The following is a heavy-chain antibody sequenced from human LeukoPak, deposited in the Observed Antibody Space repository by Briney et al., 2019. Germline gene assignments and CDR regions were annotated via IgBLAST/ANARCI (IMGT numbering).Heavy chain of an antibody. Sequence: SETLSLTCAVSGYSISSGYYWGWIRQPPGKGLEWIGSIYHSGSTYYNPSLKSRVTISVDTSKNQFSLKLSSVTAADTAVYYCARDPISYSYGWYYFDYWGQGTPVTVSS. CDR2: IYHSGST. CDR1: GYSISSGYY. V-gene: IGHV4-38-2*02. J-gene: IGHJ4*02. CDR3: ARDPISYSYGWYYFDY. D-gene: IGHD5-18*01.